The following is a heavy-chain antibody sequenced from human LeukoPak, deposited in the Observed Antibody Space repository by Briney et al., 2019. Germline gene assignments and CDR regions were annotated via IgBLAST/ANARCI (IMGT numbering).Heavy chain of an antibody. Sequence: SETLSLTCAVYGGSFSGYYGSWIRQPPGKGLEWIGEINHSGSTNYNPSLKSRVTISVDTSKNQFSLRLSSVTAADTAVYYCARGLLGWSLLTPSYYFDYWGQGTLVTVSS. D-gene: IGHD3-22*01. CDR3: ARGLLGWSLLTPSYYFDY. J-gene: IGHJ4*02. CDR2: INHSGST. CDR1: GGSFSGYY. V-gene: IGHV4-34*01.